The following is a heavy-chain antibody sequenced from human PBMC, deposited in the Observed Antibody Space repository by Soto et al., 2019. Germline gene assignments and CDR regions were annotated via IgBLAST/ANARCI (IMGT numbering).Heavy chain of an antibody. CDR1: GFTFSSYA. D-gene: IGHD3-10*01. V-gene: IGHV3-23*01. CDR3: AKDYHYYGSGSYYTFDY. CDR2: ISGSGGST. J-gene: IGHJ4*02. Sequence: GGSLRLSGAASGFTFSSYAMSWVRQAPGKGLEWVSAISGSGGSTDYAASVKGRVTISRDNSKNTLYLQMNSLRAEDTAVYYCAKDYHYYGSGSYYTFDYWGQGTMVTVSS.